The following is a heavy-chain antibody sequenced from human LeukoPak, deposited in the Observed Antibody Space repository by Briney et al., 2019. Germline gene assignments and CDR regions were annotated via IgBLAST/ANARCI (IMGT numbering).Heavy chain of an antibody. Sequence: QAGGSLRLSCVASGFTFSTYSMNWVRQAPGKGLEWISYISSGSGTIHYADSVTGQFTISRDNNKNSLYLQMNSLGAEDTAVYCCARDPAGAGIYYDYWGQGTLVTVSS. D-gene: IGHD6-19*01. V-gene: IGHV3-48*01. CDR3: ARDPAGAGIYYDY. CDR2: ISSGSGTI. J-gene: IGHJ4*02. CDR1: GFTFSTYS.